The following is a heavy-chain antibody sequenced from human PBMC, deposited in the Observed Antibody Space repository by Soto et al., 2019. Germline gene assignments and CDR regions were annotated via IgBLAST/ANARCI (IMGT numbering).Heavy chain of an antibody. CDR1: GFTVNTFN. J-gene: IGHJ4*02. V-gene: IGHV3-21*01. D-gene: IGHD2-8*01. CDR2: ISNYDNT. CDR3: TLYDALVFDF. Sequence: GGSLRLSCAASGFTVNTFNMNWVRQAPGKGLELVSSISNYDNTAYADSVKGRFTVSRDNAKNSLFLQMNSLRAEDTAVYYCTLYDALVFDFWGQGALVTVSS.